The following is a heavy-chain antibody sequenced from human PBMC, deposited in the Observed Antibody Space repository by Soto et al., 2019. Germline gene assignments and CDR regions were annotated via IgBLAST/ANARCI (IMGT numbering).Heavy chain of an antibody. V-gene: IGHV1-18*04. CDR3: VLGGLETGYYRDMDY. CDR1: GYTFKNYG. D-gene: IGHD3-9*01. CDR2: ISAYNGDT. Sequence: QDHLVQSGGEVKKPGASAKVSCKASGYTFKNYGSNWVRQAPGRGLEWVAWISAYNGDTSYAQHLPCRVTVTTETLTNTAYMELRSLRPDDTAVYFCVLGGLETGYYRDMDYWGQGTLVSVSS. J-gene: IGHJ4*02.